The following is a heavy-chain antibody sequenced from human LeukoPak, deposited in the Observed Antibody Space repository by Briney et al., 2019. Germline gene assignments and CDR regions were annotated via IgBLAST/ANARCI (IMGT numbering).Heavy chain of an antibody. Sequence: PGGSLRLSCAASGFSFDDYGMSWVRQAHGKGLGWVCGINWDGGSTGYADSVKGRFTISRDKAKNSLYLQMNSLRAEDTALYYCARDDYGSGSYSYYYYMDVWGKGTTVTVSS. CDR2: INWDGGST. V-gene: IGHV3-20*04. D-gene: IGHD3-10*01. CDR3: ARDDYGSGSYSYYYYMDV. CDR1: GFSFDDYG. J-gene: IGHJ6*03.